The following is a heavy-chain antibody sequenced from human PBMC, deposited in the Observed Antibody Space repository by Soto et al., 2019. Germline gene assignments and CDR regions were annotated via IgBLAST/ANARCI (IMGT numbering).Heavy chain of an antibody. D-gene: IGHD3-9*01. CDR3: TTGIYYDILTGYHNVAY. CDR2: SKSKTDGGTA. J-gene: IGHJ4*02. Sequence: PWGSLRLSCVASGFNLSHPWMTWVRQAAGKGLEWVGRSKSKTDGGTADYAAPVKGRATISRDDSKNTVYLQMNSLKTEDTAVYYCTTGIYYDILTGYHNVAYWGQGALVTVSS. V-gene: IGHV3-15*01. CDR1: GFNLSHPW.